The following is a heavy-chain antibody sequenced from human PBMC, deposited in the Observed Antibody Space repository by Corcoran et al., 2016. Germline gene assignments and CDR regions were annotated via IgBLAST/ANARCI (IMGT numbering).Heavy chain of an antibody. D-gene: IGHD3-10*01. V-gene: IGHV4-34*01. CDR3: ARHRKSGWYCDL. Sequence: QLQLQESGAGLLKPSETLSLTCAVYGGSFSDHSWSWIRQPPGKGLEWIGEMSHRGRTTYNPSLKSRITISVDTSKNQISLKLSSVSAADTAVYYCARHRKSGWYCDLWGRGTLVTVSS. CDR1: GGSFSDHS. J-gene: IGHJ2*01. CDR2: MSHRGRT.